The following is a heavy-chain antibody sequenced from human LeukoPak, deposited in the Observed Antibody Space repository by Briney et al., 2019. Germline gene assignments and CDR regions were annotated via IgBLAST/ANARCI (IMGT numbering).Heavy chain of an antibody. CDR1: GFTFNGYS. D-gene: IGHD4-17*01. Sequence: GGSLRLSCTASGFTFNGYSMNWVRQAPGKGLEWASSISTSSSYIYYADSVKGRFTISRNNPKNSLYLQMNSLRAEDTAVYYCARNRGDPSYFDYWGQGTLVTVSS. J-gene: IGHJ4*02. V-gene: IGHV3-21*01. CDR3: ARNRGDPSYFDY. CDR2: ISTSSSYI.